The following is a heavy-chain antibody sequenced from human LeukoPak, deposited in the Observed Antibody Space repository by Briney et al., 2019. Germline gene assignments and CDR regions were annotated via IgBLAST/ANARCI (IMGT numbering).Heavy chain of an antibody. V-gene: IGHV1-2*02. D-gene: IGHD2-2*01. CDR1: GYTFTGYY. CDR3: ARDLLVGPAALIFDP. CDR2: INPNSGGT. Sequence: ASVKVSCKASGYTFTGYYMHWVRQAPGQGLEWMGWINPNSGGTNYAQKFQGRVTMTRDTSISTAYMELSRLRSDDTAVYYCARDLLVGPAALIFDPWGQGTLVTVSS. J-gene: IGHJ5*02.